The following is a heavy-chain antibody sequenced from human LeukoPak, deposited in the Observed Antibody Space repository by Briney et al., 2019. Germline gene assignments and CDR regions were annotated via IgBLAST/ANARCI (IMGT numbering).Heavy chain of an antibody. Sequence: GGSLRLSCSASGFTFSSYAMHWVRQAPGKGLEYVSAISSNGGSTYYADSVKGRFTISRDNSKNTLYLQMSSLRAEDTAVYYCVKAAQYYYDSSGSLFDLWGRGTLVTVSS. CDR3: VKAAQYYYDSSGSLFDL. CDR1: GFTFSSYA. D-gene: IGHD3-22*01. V-gene: IGHV3-64D*06. J-gene: IGHJ2*01. CDR2: ISSNGGST.